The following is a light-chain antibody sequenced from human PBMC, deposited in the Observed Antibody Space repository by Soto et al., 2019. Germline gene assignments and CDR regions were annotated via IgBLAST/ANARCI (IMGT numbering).Light chain of an antibody. V-gene: IGKV3-20*01. Sequence: IVLTQSPRTLSLSPGERATLYCRARQSVISSYLAWYQQKPGQAPRLLIYGASSRATGIPDRFSGSGSGTDLALTISRLEPEDFAVYYCQQYGSTPPYTLRQETKLQIK. J-gene: IGKJ2*01. CDR2: GAS. CDR1: QSVISSY. CDR3: QQYGSTPPYT.